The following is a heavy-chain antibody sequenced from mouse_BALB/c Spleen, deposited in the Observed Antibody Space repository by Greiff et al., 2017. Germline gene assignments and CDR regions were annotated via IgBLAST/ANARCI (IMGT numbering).Heavy chain of an antibody. CDR3: ARQNWDGSAWFAY. V-gene: IGHV1-31*01. CDR2: INPYNGAT. Sequence: EVQLQESGPELVKPGASVKISCKASGYSFTGYYMHWVKQSHVKSLEWIGRINPYNGATSYNQNFKDKASLTVDKSSSTAYMELHSLTSEDSAVYYCARQNWDGSAWFAYWGQGTLVTVSA. D-gene: IGHD4-1*01. CDR1: GYSFTGYY. J-gene: IGHJ3*01.